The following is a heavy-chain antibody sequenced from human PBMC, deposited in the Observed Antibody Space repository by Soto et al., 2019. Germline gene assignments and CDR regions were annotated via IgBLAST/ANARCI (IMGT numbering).Heavy chain of an antibody. D-gene: IGHD6-13*01. CDR1: GYTFTGYY. CDR2: INPNSGGT. J-gene: IGHJ5*02. Sequence: ASVKVSCKASGYTFTGYYMHWVRQAPGQGLEWMGWINPNSGGTNYAQKFQGRVTMTRGTSISTAYMELSRLRSDDTAVYYCARVLYSSSRFDPWGQGTLVTVSS. V-gene: IGHV1-2*02. CDR3: ARVLYSSSRFDP.